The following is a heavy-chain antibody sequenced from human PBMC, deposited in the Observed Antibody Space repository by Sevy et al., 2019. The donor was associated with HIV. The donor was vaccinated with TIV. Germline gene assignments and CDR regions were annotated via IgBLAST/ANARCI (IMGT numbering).Heavy chain of an antibody. V-gene: IGHV3-33*03. D-gene: IGHD3-22*01. CDR3: ATARASRGPDRGYYFDY. Sequence: GGSLRLSCTASGFTFRNYGMQWVRQAPGKGLEWMALIWYDGSNKYYEDSVNGRFTISRDNSKNTLYMQMNSLRAEETAVNYCATARASRGPDRGYYFDYWGQGTLVTVSS. CDR1: GFTFRNYG. CDR2: IWYDGSNK. J-gene: IGHJ4*02.